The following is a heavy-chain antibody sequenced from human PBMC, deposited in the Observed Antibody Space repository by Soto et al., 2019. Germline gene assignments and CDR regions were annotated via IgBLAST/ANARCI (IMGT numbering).Heavy chain of an antibody. CDR2: IYYSGST. J-gene: IGHJ5*02. Sequence: SETLSLTSTVSGGSISSSSYYWGWIRQAPGKGLEGIGSIYYSGSTYYNPSLKSRVTISVDTSKNQFSLKLSSVTAADTAVYYCARHLDNPPHNWFAPWGQGTLVTVSS. CDR1: GGSISSSSYY. D-gene: IGHD1-20*01. CDR3: ARHLDNPPHNWFAP. V-gene: IGHV4-39*01.